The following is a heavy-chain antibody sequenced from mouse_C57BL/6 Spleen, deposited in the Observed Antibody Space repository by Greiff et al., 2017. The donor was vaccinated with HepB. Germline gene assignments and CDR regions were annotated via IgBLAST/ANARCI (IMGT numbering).Heavy chain of an antibody. Sequence: EVQGVESGGGLVKPGGSLKLSCAASGFTFSSYAMSWVRQTPEKRLEWVATISDGGSYTYYPDNVKGRFTISRDNAKNNLYLQMSHLKSEDTAMYYCERGLYYDYSSWFAYWGQGTLVTVSA. CDR1: GFTFSSYA. V-gene: IGHV5-4*01. D-gene: IGHD2-4*01. CDR2: ISDGGSYT. CDR3: ERGLYYDYSSWFAY. J-gene: IGHJ3*01.